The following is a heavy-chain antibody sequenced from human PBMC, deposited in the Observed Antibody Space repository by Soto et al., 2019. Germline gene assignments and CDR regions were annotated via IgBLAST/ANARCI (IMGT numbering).Heavy chain of an antibody. Sequence: PGGCLRLSCFASGITFSSYEMIWVRQAPGKGLEWVSYISGSGYTTDGGPTIHDADSVKGRFTISRNNAKNSLYLQMNSLRVDDTAVYYCAGVSQSLIECFHHWGKGTRVTSSS. CDR2: ISGSGYTTDGGPTI. J-gene: IGHJ1*01. CDR1: GITFSSYE. D-gene: IGHD3-16*02. V-gene: IGHV3-48*03. CDR3: AGVSQSLIECFHH.